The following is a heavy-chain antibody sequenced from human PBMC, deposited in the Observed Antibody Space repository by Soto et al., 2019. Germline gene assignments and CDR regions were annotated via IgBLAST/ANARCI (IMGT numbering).Heavy chain of an antibody. D-gene: IGHD6-13*01. CDR3: ARNGGSTWYYFDS. J-gene: IGHJ4*02. V-gene: IGHV4-34*01. CDR2: VSHRGST. CDR1: GGSFTGYY. Sequence: QVQLQQWGAGLLKPSETLSLTCAVNGGSFTGYYGCWIRQSPGKGLEWIGEVSHRGSTNYNPSLKSLVTISIDTSKNQFFLKLNSVTAADTGMYYCARNGGSTWYYFDSWGQGTVVTVS.